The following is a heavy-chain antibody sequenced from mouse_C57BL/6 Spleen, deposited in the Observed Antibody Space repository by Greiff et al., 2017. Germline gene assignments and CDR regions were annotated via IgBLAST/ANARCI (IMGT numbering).Heavy chain of an antibody. J-gene: IGHJ4*01. CDR2: ISSGSSTI. D-gene: IGHD1-1*01. Sequence: EVHLVESGGGLVKPGGSLKLSCAASGFTFSDYGMHWVRQAPEKGLEWVAYISSGSSTIYYADTVKGRFTISRDNAKNTLFLQMTSLRSEDTAMYYCAKPLVLDYAMDYWGQGTSVTVSS. CDR3: AKPLVLDYAMDY. V-gene: IGHV5-17*01. CDR1: GFTFSDYG.